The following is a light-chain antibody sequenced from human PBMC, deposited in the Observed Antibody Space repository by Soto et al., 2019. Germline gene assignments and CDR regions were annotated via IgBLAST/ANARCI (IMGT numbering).Light chain of an antibody. CDR3: QQYGTSLYT. V-gene: IGKV3-20*01. Sequence: EIVLTQSPGTLSLSPGERATLSCRASQSVSNSYLAWYQQKPGQAPRLLIYGATSRATGIPDRFSGSGSGTDFTLTISRLEPEDFAVYYCQQYGTSLYTFGQGTQLEIK. CDR2: GAT. CDR1: QSVSNSY. J-gene: IGKJ2*01.